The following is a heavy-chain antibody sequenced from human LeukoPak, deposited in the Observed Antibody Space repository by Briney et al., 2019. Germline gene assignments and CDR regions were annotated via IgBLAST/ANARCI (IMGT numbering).Heavy chain of an antibody. V-gene: IGHV4-59*08. CDR2: IYYTGNT. CDR1: GGSISGYY. CDR3: ARLKGYSSGWYPSYYFDY. Sequence: PSETLSLTCTVSGGSISGYYWSWIRQPPGKGLEWIGYIYYTGNTNYNPSLKSRVTISVDTSKNQFSLKLSSVTAADTAVYYCARLKGYSSGWYPSYYFDYWGQGTLVTVSS. J-gene: IGHJ4*02. D-gene: IGHD6-19*01.